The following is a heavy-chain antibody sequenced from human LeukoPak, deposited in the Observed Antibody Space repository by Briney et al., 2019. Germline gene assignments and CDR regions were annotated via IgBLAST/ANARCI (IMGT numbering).Heavy chain of an antibody. Sequence: GGSLRLSCAASGFTFSSYGMHWVRQAPGKGLEWVSAISGSGGSTYYADSVRGRFTISRDNSKNTLYLQMNSLRAEDTAVYYCAKSPYGSGSYYGYYFDYWGQGTLVTVSS. J-gene: IGHJ4*02. CDR3: AKSPYGSGSYYGYYFDY. CDR1: GFTFSSYG. CDR2: ISGSGGST. D-gene: IGHD3-10*01. V-gene: IGHV3-23*01.